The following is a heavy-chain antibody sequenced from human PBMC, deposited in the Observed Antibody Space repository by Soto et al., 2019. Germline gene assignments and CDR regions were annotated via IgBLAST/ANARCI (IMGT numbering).Heavy chain of an antibody. CDR2: ISGSGGST. Sequence: PGGSLRLSCAASGFTFSSYAMSWVRQAPGKGLEWVSAISGSGGSTYYADSVKGRFTIPRDNSKNTLYLQMNSLRAEDTAVYYCAKGDVTGTTPLCDPWGQGTLVTVSS. J-gene: IGHJ5*02. CDR3: AKGDVTGTTPLCDP. CDR1: GFTFSSYA. D-gene: IGHD1-7*01. V-gene: IGHV3-23*01.